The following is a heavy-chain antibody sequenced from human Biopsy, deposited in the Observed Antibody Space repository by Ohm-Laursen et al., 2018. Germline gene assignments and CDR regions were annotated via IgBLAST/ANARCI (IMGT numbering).Heavy chain of an antibody. D-gene: IGHD6-19*01. V-gene: IGHV3-20*04. J-gene: IGHJ5*01. CDR3: AREQPALSGGGSWFDS. CDR1: GFTFSDHG. CDR2: LTWNGGTT. Sequence: SLRLSCTASGFTFSDHGMNWVRQAPGKGLEWVSGLTWNGGTTGYADSVKGRFTISRDNAKSSLYLQMNSLRADDSAVYFCAREQPALSGGGSWFDSWGQGTLVIVSS.